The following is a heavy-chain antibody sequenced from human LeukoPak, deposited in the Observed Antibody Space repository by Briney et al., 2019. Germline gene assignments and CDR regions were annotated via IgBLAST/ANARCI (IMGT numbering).Heavy chain of an antibody. Sequence: PGGPLRLSCAASGFTFSSYAMHWVRQAPGKGLEWVAVISYDGSNKYYADSVKGRFTISRDNSKNTLHLQMNSLRAEDTAVYYCASGSGSYYTPFDYWGQGTLVTVSS. CDR1: GFTFSSYA. J-gene: IGHJ4*02. CDR2: ISYDGSNK. D-gene: IGHD3-10*01. CDR3: ASGSGSYYTPFDY. V-gene: IGHV3-30-3*01.